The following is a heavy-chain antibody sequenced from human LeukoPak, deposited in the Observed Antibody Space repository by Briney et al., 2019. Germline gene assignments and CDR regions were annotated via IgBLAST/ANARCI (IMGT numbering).Heavy chain of an antibody. Sequence: AGGSLRLSCAASGSIFSSYWMHWVRQAPGKGLVWVSRINSDGSSTTYADSVKGRFTMSRDNAKNTLYLQMNSLRAEDTAVYYCARGGFGIVVVSAIDYWGQGTLVTVSS. D-gene: IGHD2-21*01. CDR2: INSDGSST. CDR1: GSIFSSYW. CDR3: ARGGFGIVVVSAIDY. J-gene: IGHJ4*02. V-gene: IGHV3-74*01.